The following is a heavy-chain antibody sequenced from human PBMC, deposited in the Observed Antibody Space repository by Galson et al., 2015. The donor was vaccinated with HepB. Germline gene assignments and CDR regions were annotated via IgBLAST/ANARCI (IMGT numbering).Heavy chain of an antibody. CDR1: GFTFSSYA. CDR2: ISYDGSNK. D-gene: IGHD1/OR15-1a*01. Sequence: SLRLSCAASGFTFSSYAMHWVRQAPGKGLEWVAVISYDGSNKYYADSVKGRFTISRDNSKNTLYLQMNSLRAEDTAVYYCARGWRNKDYYYGMDVWGQGTTVTVSS. V-gene: IGHV3-30-3*01. CDR3: ARGWRNKDYYYGMDV. J-gene: IGHJ6*02.